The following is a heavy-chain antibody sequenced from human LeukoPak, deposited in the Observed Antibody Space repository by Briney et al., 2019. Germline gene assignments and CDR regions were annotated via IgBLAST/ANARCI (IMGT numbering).Heavy chain of an antibody. Sequence: GGSLRVSCAASGFTFDDYAMHWVRQAPGKGLEWVSGISWNSGSIGYADSVKGRFTISRDNAKNSLYLQMNSLRAEDTALYYCAKANYYDSSGYYQHWGQGTLVTVSS. D-gene: IGHD3-22*01. CDR2: ISWNSGSI. CDR3: AKANYYDSSGYYQH. CDR1: GFTFDDYA. J-gene: IGHJ1*01. V-gene: IGHV3-9*01.